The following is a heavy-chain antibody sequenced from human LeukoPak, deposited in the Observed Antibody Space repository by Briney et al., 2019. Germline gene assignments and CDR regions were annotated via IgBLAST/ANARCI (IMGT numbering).Heavy chain of an antibody. CDR2: ISGSGGGT. J-gene: IGHJ4*02. CDR3: AKDLGRYRNNYFDY. D-gene: IGHD1-26*01. V-gene: IGHV3-23*01. CDR1: GFTFNSYA. Sequence: GGSLRLSCAASGFTFNSYAMSWVRQAPEKGLEWVATISGSGGGTYYADSVKGRFTISRDDSKNTLYLQMNSLRAEDTAVYYCAKDLGRYRNNYFDYGGQGTLVIVSS.